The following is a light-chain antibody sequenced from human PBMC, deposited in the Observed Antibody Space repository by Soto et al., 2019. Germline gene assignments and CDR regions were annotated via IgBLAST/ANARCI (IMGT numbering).Light chain of an antibody. CDR2: DVS. CDR1: SSNIGGYNY. V-gene: IGLV2-11*01. J-gene: IGLJ3*02. Sequence: QSALTQPRSVSGSPGQSVTISCAGTSSNIGGYNYVSWYQQHPGKAPKLMIYDVSKRPSGVPDRFSGSKSGNTASLTLSGLQAEDEAEYYCCSYAGSYTFWVFGGGTKVTVL. CDR3: CSYAGSYTFWV.